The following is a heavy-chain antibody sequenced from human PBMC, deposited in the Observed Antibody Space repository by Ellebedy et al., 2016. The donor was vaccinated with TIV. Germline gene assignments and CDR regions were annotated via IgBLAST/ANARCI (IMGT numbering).Heavy chain of an antibody. V-gene: IGHV3-7*01. CDR2: IKQDGSEI. CDR1: GFTFSNYW. J-gene: IGHJ2*01. Sequence: GESLKISXAASGFTFSNYWMSWVRQALGKGLEWVANIKQDGSEIYYVNSVKGRFTISRDNAKNSLYLQMNSLRAEDTAVYYCARRYFDLWGRGTLVTVSS. CDR3: ARRYFDL.